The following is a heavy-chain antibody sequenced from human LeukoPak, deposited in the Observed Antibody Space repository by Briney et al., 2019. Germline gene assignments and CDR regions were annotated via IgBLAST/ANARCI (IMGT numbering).Heavy chain of an antibody. CDR1: GYTFTSFG. CDR2: ISTYNGNT. Sequence: ASVKVSCKASGYTFTSFGISWVRQAPGQGLEWTGWISTYNGNTNYAQKLQGRVTMTTDTSTSRVYMDLRSLRSDDTAVYYCARDRAGSAWYTTFDYWGQGTLVTVSS. CDR3: ARDRAGSAWYTTFDY. D-gene: IGHD6-19*01. J-gene: IGHJ4*02. V-gene: IGHV1-18*01.